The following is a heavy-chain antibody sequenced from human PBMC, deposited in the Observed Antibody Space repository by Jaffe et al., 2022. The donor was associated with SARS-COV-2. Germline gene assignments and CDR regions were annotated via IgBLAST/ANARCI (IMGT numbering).Heavy chain of an antibody. CDR2: MNPNSGNT. Sequence: QVQLVQSGAEVKKPGASVKVSCKASGYTFTSYDINWVRQATGQGLEWMGWMNPNSGNTGYAQKFQGRVTMTRNTSISTAYMELSSLRSEDTAVYYCATAAFGELSSYYYYGMDVWGQGTTVTVSS. CDR3: ATAAFGELSSYYYYGMDV. V-gene: IGHV1-8*01. D-gene: IGHD3-10*01. J-gene: IGHJ6*02. CDR1: GYTFTSYD.